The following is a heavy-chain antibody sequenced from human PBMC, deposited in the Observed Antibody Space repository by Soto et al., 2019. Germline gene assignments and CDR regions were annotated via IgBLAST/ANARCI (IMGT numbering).Heavy chain of an antibody. D-gene: IGHD3-22*01. V-gene: IGHV3-30*18. CDR2: ISYDGSNK. J-gene: IGHJ4*02. CDR3: AKDLQDDSSCYGH. CDR1: GFTFSSYG. Sequence: GGSLRLSCAASGFTFSSYGMHWVRQAPGKGLEWVAVISYDGSNKYYANSVKGRFTISRDNSKNTLYLQMNSLRAEDTAVYYCAKDLQDDSSCYGHWGQGTLVTVSS.